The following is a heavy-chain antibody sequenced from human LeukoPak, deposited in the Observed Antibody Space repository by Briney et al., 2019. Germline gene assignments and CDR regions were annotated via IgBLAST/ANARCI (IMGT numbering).Heavy chain of an antibody. CDR2: INPNSGGT. CDR1: GYTFTGYY. Sequence: GASVKVSCKASGYTFTGYYMHWVRQAPGQGLEWMGWINPNSGGTNYAQKFQGRVTMTRDTSISTAYMELSRLRSDDTAIYYCAKDQNTGYANNWFDPWGQGTLVTVSS. V-gene: IGHV1-2*02. D-gene: IGHD5-12*01. CDR3: AKDQNTGYANNWFDP. J-gene: IGHJ5*02.